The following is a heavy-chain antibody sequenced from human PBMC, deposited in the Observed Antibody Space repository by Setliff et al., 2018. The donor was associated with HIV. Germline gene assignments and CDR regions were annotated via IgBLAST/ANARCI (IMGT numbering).Heavy chain of an antibody. V-gene: IGHV1-2*02. CDR2: ISPDNANT. CDR1: GYTFTDYC. J-gene: IGHJ4*02. CDR3: ARQLSNSFDY. D-gene: IGHD1-1*01. Sequence: ASVKVSCESSGYTFTDYCMHWVRQAPGQGLEWMGGISPDNANTRISQRFRGSVTMIRDRSINTAYMELSGLTSDDTAVYYCARQLSNSFDYWGQGALVTVSS.